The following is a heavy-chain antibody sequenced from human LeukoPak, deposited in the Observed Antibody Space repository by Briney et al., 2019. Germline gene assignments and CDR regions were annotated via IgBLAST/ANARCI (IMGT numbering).Heavy chain of an antibody. CDR3: VREDGYNFDY. J-gene: IGHJ4*02. D-gene: IGHD5-24*01. CDR2: ISSSGSYM. V-gene: IGHV3-21*01. Sequence: GGSLRLSCAASGFTFNSYSMTWVRQAPGKGLEWVSSISSSGSYMYYADSVKGRFTISRDNAKNSLYLQMNSLRVEDTAVYYCVREDGYNFDYWGQGTLVTVSS. CDR1: GFTFNSYS.